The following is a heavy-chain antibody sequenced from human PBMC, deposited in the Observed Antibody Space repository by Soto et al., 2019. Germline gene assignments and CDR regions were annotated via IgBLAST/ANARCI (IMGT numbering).Heavy chain of an antibody. V-gene: IGHV3-11*01. CDR1: GFTFSDYY. CDR2: ISSSGSTI. J-gene: IGHJ6*02. D-gene: IGHD2-8*01. CDR3: ARDVYCTNGVCHGAYYYYGRDV. Sequence: PGGSLRLSCAASGFTFSDYYMSWIRQAPGKGLEWVSYISSSGSTIYYADSVKGRFTISRDNAKNSLYLQMNSLRAEDTAVYYCARDVYCTNGVCHGAYYYYGRDVWGQGTTVTVSS.